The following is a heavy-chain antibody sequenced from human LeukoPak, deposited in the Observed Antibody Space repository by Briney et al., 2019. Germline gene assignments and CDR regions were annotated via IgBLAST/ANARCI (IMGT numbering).Heavy chain of an antibody. CDR1: GGSISSYY. D-gene: IGHD2-15*01. CDR3: ARSYCSGGSCTSENYYYYMDV. CDR2: IYTSGST. V-gene: IGHV4-4*07. Sequence: SETLSLTCTVSGGSISSYYWSWIRQPAGKGLEWIGRIYTSGSTNYNPSLKSRVTMSVDTSENQFSLKLSSVTAADTAVYYCARSYCSGGSCTSENYYYYMDVWGKGTTVTVSS. J-gene: IGHJ6*03.